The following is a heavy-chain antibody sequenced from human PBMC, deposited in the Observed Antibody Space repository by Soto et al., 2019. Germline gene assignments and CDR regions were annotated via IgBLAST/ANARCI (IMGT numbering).Heavy chain of an antibody. D-gene: IGHD3-16*01. V-gene: IGHV4-31*02. CDR3: AAVGGATHKTFDY. CDR2: IYDSGST. J-gene: IGHJ4*02. Sequence: PSETLSLTCTVSGASITSGGYPWSWIRQHPGKGLECIEDIYDSGSTYYNPSLRSRVIISVDSSKNQLSLKVTSVTAADTAVYYWAAVGGATHKTFDYWGQGALVTVSS. CDR1: GASITSGGYP.